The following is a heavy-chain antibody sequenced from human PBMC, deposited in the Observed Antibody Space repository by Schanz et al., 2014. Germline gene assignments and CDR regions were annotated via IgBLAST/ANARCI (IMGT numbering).Heavy chain of an antibody. CDR1: GFTFSDYY. Sequence: VQLVESGGGLVKPGGSLRLSCAASGFTFSDYYMSWIRQAPGKGLEWVSGIGGSGDSTHYADSVKGRFIISRDNSKNTLYLQVNSLRAEDTAVYYCAKHVRSLTGNDYWGQGTLATVSS. V-gene: IGHV3-23*04. J-gene: IGHJ4*02. D-gene: IGHD3-9*01. CDR3: AKHVRSLTGNDY. CDR2: IGGSGDST.